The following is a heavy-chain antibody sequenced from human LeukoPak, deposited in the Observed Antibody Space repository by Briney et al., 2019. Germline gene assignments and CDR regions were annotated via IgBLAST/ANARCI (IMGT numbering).Heavy chain of an antibody. V-gene: IGHV3-23*01. CDR2: IGGSGGGT. CDR1: GFTFSTYA. CDR3: AKGTAALRYYAIDV. D-gene: IGHD6-6*01. J-gene: IGHJ6*02. Sequence: GGSLRLSCAASGFTFSTYAMTWVRQAPGKGLEWVSGIGGSGGGTYHADSVKGRFTISRDNSNNTLYLQMNSLRADDTAVYYCAKGTAALRYYAIDVWGQGTTVTVSS.